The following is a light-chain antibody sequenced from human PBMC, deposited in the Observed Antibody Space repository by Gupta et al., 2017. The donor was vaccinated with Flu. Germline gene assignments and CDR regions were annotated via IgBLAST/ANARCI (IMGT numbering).Light chain of an antibody. CDR1: TIGSKS. CDR3: QVGAITSDVV. Sequence: PGKTPSITVGGKTIGSKSVHWYQQTSAQPLVLLFYDDSDRTAGLPVRISGSNAGNTATLTITRVEAGEEADYYCQVGAITSDVVFGGGTKLTVL. J-gene: IGLJ2*01. CDR2: DDS. V-gene: IGLV3-21*03.